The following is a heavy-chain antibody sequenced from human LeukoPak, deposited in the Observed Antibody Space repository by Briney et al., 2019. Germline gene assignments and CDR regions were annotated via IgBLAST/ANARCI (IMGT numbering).Heavy chain of an antibody. CDR2: ISGSGAST. Sequence: GGSLRLSCAASGFTFSSYAMSWVRQAPGKGLEWVSAISGSGASTYYAESVKGRFTISRDNSKNTVSLQMNSLRAEDTAVYYCAKGYAYYYGPGSNYGMDVWGQGTTVTVSS. CDR1: GFTFSSYA. D-gene: IGHD3-10*01. CDR3: AKGYAYYYGPGSNYGMDV. V-gene: IGHV3-23*01. J-gene: IGHJ6*02.